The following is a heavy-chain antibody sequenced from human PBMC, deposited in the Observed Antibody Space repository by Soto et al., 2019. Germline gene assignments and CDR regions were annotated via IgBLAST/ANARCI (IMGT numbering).Heavy chain of an antibody. Sequence: QVQVVESGGGLVKPGGSLRLSCTTSGFTLNDYYMSWVRQAPGKGLEYISYISSLNSYNNYADSVKGRFTISTDRATNSLHLQMTSLRSDDTAVYYCVSLVSRRYFDFWGRGTLVTVSS. D-gene: IGHD3-9*01. CDR2: ISSLNSYN. CDR1: GFTLNDYY. V-gene: IGHV3-11*06. J-gene: IGHJ4*02. CDR3: VSLVSRRYFDF.